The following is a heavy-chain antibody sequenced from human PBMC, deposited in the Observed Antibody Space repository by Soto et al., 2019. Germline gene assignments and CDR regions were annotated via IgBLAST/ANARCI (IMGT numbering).Heavy chain of an antibody. V-gene: IGHV4-59*12. D-gene: IGHD3-22*01. J-gene: IGHJ5*02. CDR3: ARGRRDSSGYYLNNWFDP. Sequence: SETLSLTCTVSGGSISGYYWIWIRQPPGKGLEWIGYMYNSGSTNYNPALKSRVTISVDTSKNQFSLKLSSVTAADTAVYYCARGRRDSSGYYLNNWFDPWGQGTLVTVSS. CDR1: GGSISGYY. CDR2: MYNSGST.